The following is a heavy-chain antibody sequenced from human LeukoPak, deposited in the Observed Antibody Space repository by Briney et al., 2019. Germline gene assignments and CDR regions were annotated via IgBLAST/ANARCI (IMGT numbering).Heavy chain of an antibody. J-gene: IGHJ3*02. CDR1: GGSFSGYY. CDR2: INHSGST. CDR3: ARAFSDYVWGSYRSDAFDI. Sequence: PSETLSLTCAVYGGSFSGYYWSWIRQPPGKGLEWIGEINHSGSTNYNPSLKSRVTISVDTSKNQFSLKLSSVTAADTAVYYCARAFSDYVWGSYRSDAFDIWGQGTMVTVSS. V-gene: IGHV4-34*01. D-gene: IGHD3-16*02.